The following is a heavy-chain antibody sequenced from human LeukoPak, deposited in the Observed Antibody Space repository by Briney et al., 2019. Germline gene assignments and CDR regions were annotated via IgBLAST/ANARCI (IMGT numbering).Heavy chain of an antibody. J-gene: IGHJ6*02. CDR1: GGSISSYY. CDR3: LGERSQQLVLYYYYGMDV. D-gene: IGHD6-13*01. V-gene: IGHV4-4*07. Sequence: PSETLSLTCTVSGGSISSYYWSWIRQPAGKGLEWIGRIYTSGSTNYNPSLKSRVTMSVDTSKNTFSLKLSSVTAADTAVSYCLGERSQQLVLYYYYGMDVWGQGTTVTVSS. CDR2: IYTSGST.